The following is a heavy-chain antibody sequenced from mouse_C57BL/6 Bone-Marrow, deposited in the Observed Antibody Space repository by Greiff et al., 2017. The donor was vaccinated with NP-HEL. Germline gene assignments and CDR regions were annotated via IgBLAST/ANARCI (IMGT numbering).Heavy chain of an antibody. CDR1: GYAFSSYW. Sequence: QVQLQQSGAELVKPGASVKISCKASGYAFSSYWMNWVKQRPGKGLEWIGQIYPGDGDTNYNGKFKGKATLTADKSSSTAYMQLSSLTSEDSAVYFCAREGNYVAWFAYWGQGTLVTVSA. CDR3: AREGNYVAWFAY. J-gene: IGHJ3*01. D-gene: IGHD2-1*01. CDR2: IYPGDGDT. V-gene: IGHV1-80*01.